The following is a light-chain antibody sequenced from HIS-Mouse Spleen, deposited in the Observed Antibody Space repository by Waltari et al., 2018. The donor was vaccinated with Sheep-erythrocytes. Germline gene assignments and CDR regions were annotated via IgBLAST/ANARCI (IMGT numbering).Light chain of an antibody. Sequence: DIQMTQSPSTLSASVGDSVTITCRASQRISSWLAWYQQKPGKAPKILIYKASSLESGVPSRFSGSGSGTEFTLTISSLQPDDFATYYCQQYNSSLTFGPGTKVDIK. CDR3: QQYNSSLT. CDR1: QRISSW. CDR2: KAS. V-gene: IGKV1-5*03. J-gene: IGKJ3*01.